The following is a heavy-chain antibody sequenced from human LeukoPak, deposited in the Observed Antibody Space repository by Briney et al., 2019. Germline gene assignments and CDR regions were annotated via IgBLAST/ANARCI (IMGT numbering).Heavy chain of an antibody. V-gene: IGHV1-18*01. Sequence: ASVKVSCKASGYTFTSYGISWVRQAPGQGLEWMGWISAYNGNTNYAQKLQGGVTMTTDTSTSTAYMELRSLRSDDTAVYYCARMTPSTYYDFWSGADYWGQGTLVTVSS. J-gene: IGHJ4*02. D-gene: IGHD3-3*01. CDR3: ARMTPSTYYDFWSGADY. CDR2: ISAYNGNT. CDR1: GYTFTSYG.